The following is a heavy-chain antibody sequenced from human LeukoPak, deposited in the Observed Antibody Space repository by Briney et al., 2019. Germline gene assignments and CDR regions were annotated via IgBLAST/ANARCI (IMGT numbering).Heavy chain of an antibody. CDR1: GFTFSSYA. Sequence: GGSLRLSCAASGFTFSSYAMHWVRQAPGKGLEWVAVISYDGSSKYYADSVKGRFTISRDNSKNTLYLQMNSLRAEDTAVYYCARERGYYDSSGWYYFDYWGQGTLVTVSS. J-gene: IGHJ4*02. D-gene: IGHD3-22*01. CDR2: ISYDGSSK. CDR3: ARERGYYDSSGWYYFDY. V-gene: IGHV3-30-3*01.